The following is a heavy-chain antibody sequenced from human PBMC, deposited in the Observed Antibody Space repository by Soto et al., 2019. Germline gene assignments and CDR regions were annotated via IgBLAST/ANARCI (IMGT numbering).Heavy chain of an antibody. D-gene: IGHD2-21*02. J-gene: IGHJ3*02. CDR2: IRTYNGKT. Sequence: QVQLVQSGGAVKKPGASVKVSCKASGYTFTSHGFSWVRQAPGQGLERMGWIRTYNGKTDYAEKLQGRVTMTADTRTNTGYMELRSLRSDDTAVYYWARLLTEGVTYPEHAFDIWGQGTKFTVSS. CDR3: ARLLTEGVTYPEHAFDI. CDR1: GYTFTSHG. V-gene: IGHV1-18*01.